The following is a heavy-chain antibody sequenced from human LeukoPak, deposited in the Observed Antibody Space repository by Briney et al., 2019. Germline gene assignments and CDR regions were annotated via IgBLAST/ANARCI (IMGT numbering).Heavy chain of an antibody. CDR2: ISGSGGST. Sequence: PGGSLRPSCAASGFTFSSYGMSWVRQAPGKGLEWVSAISGSGGSTYYADSVKGRFTISRDNSKNTLYLQMNSLRAEDTAGYYGAKVGSGSPSDYWGQGTLVTVSS. CDR1: GFTFSSYG. V-gene: IGHV3-23*01. D-gene: IGHD3-10*01. J-gene: IGHJ4*02. CDR3: AKVGSGSPSDY.